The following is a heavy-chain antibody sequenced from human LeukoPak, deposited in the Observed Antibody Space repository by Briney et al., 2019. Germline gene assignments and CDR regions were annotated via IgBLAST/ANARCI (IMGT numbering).Heavy chain of an antibody. V-gene: IGHV4-34*01. Sequence: SETLSLTCAVYGGSFSSYYWSWIRQPPGKGLEWTGEINHSGSTNYNPSLKSRVTISVDTSKNQLSLKLSSVTAADTAVYYCARGPTKSRDSSSWYLNYWGQGTLVTVSS. CDR1: GGSFSSYY. J-gene: IGHJ4*02. CDR3: ARGPTKSRDSSSWYLNY. D-gene: IGHD6-13*01. CDR2: INHSGST.